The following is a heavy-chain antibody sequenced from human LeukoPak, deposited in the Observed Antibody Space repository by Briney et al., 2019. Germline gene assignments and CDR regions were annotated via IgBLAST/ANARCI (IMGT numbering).Heavy chain of an antibody. CDR3: ARVPSRGGYEYHFDY. D-gene: IGHD5-12*01. V-gene: IGHV4-38-2*01. Sequence: SETLSLTCAVSGYSISSGYYWGWIRQPPGKGLEWIGSIYHSGSTYYNPSLKSRVTISVDTSKNQFSLKLSSVTAADTAVYYCARVPSRGGYEYHFDYWGQGTLVTVSS. J-gene: IGHJ4*02. CDR1: GYSISSGYY. CDR2: IYHSGST.